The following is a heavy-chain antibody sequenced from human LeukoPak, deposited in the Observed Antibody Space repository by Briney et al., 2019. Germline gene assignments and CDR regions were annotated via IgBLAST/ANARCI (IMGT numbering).Heavy chain of an antibody. Sequence: GGSLRLSCVASEFTDSGDWMSWVRQAPGKGLEWVANIKQDGSKKYYVDPVKGRFIISRDNAKNSLYLQMNSLRAEDTAVYYCARHRESQGYAFDIWGQGTMVTISS. CDR3: ARHRESQGYAFDI. D-gene: IGHD3-16*02. V-gene: IGHV3-7*01. J-gene: IGHJ3*02. CDR2: IKQDGSKK. CDR1: EFTDSGDW.